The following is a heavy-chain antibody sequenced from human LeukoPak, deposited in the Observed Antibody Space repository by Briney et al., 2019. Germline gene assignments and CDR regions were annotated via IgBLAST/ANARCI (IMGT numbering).Heavy chain of an antibody. J-gene: IGHJ4*02. Sequence: EASVKVTCKASGYTLTGYHMHWLRQAAAQGLEWMGWSNPNSGGTTYAQKIQGRVTMIRSTTISTAYMELSRLRSDDTAVYYCARVGTRWLQFDMDYWGQGTLVTVSS. CDR2: SNPNSGGT. D-gene: IGHD5-24*01. CDR3: ARVGTRWLQFDMDY. V-gene: IGHV1-2*02. CDR1: GYTLTGYH.